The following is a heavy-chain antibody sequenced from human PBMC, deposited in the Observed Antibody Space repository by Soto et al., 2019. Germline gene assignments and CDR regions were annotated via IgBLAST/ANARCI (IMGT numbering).Heavy chain of an antibody. V-gene: IGHV3-23*02. CDR3: ARGTHDYFDY. CDR2: ISGSGGST. CDR1: GFTFSSYA. Sequence: GGSLRLSCAASGFTFSSYAMSWVRQAPGKGLEWVSAISGSGGSTNYNPSLKSRVTISVDKSKNHFSLKLSSVTAADTAVYYCARGTHDYFDYWGQGTLVTVSS. D-gene: IGHD2-8*01. J-gene: IGHJ4*02.